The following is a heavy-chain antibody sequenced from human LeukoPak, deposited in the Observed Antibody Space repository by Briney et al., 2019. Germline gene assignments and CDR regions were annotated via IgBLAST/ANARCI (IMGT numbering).Heavy chain of an antibody. V-gene: IGHV4-59*08. J-gene: IGHJ4*02. CDR2: IYYSGST. CDR1: GGSISSYY. Sequence: SETLSLTCTVSGGSISSYYWSWIRQPPGKGLEWIGYIYYSGSTNYNPSLKSRVTISVDTSKNQFSLKLSSVTAADTAVYCCARRGPGGRGWSFFDYWGQGTLVTVSS. CDR3: ARRGPGGRGWSFFDY. D-gene: IGHD6-19*01.